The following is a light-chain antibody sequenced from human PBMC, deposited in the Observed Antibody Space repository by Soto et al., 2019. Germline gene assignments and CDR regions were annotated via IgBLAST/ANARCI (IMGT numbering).Light chain of an antibody. V-gene: IGKV1-5*03. J-gene: IGKJ2*01. CDR3: QQVKT. CDR2: KAS. Sequence: DIQMTQSPSTLSASIGDRVTITCRASQTISSWLAWYQQKPGKAPKLLIYKASSLESGVPSRFSGSGSGTEFTLHIRRLEADYFATYYCQQVKTFGQGTKLEIK. CDR1: QTISSW.